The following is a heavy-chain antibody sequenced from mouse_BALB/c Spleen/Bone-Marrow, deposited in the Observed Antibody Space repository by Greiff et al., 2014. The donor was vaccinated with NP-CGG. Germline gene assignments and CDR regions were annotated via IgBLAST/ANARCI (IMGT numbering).Heavy chain of an antibody. J-gene: IGHJ4*01. CDR1: GYTFTDYN. Sequence: EVQRVESGPELVKPGASVKISCKASGYTFTDYNMQWVKQSHGKSLEWIGYIYPYNGGTGYNQKFRSKATLTVDSSSSTAYMELRSLTSEDSAVYYCAREGGYYDAMDYWGQGTSVTVSS. CDR2: IYPYNGGT. CDR3: AREGGYYDAMDY. D-gene: IGHD2-2*01. V-gene: IGHV1S29*02.